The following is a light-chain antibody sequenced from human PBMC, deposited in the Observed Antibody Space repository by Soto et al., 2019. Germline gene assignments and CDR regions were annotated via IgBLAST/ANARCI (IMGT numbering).Light chain of an antibody. Sequence: EIVLTQSPGTLSLSPGERATLSCRASQSVSNYLAWYQQKPGQAPRLLIYDASNRATGIPDRFSGSGSGTDFTLTITNVEPEDFAVYYCQQRGEWPVTFGLGKKV. CDR2: DAS. CDR1: QSVSNY. V-gene: IGKV3-11*01. CDR3: QQRGEWPVT. J-gene: IGKJ3*01.